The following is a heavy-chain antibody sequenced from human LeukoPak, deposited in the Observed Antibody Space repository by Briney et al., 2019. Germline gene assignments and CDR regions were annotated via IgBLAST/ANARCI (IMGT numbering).Heavy chain of an antibody. V-gene: IGHV4-38-2*01. CDR2: IYHSGST. CDR3: ATALNYDSSGYYDY. D-gene: IGHD3-22*01. Sequence: SETLSLTCAVSGYSISSGYYWGWIRQPPGKGLEWIGSIYHSGSTYYNPSLKSRVTISVDTSKNQFSLKLSSVTAADTAVYYCATALNYDSSGYYDYWGREPWSPSPQ. CDR1: GYSISSGYY. J-gene: IGHJ4*02.